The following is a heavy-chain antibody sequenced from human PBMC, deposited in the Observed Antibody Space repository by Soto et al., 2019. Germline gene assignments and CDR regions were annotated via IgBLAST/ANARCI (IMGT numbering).Heavy chain of an antibody. D-gene: IGHD4-17*01. Sequence: GGSLRLSCAASGFTFGDAWVSWVRQAPGKGLEWVGRIKSKTDGGTTDYVAPVKGRFTISTDDSKNTLYLQMNSLKIEDTAVYYCTTDKDYGDWDAFDIWGQGTMVTVSS. J-gene: IGHJ3*02. V-gene: IGHV3-15*01. CDR2: IKSKTDGGTT. CDR3: TTDKDYGDWDAFDI. CDR1: GFTFGDAW.